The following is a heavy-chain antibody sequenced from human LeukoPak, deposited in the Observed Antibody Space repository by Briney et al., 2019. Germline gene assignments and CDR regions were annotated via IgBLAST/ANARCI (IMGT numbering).Heavy chain of an antibody. CDR2: FYGSGST. CDR1: GGSIRSYY. D-gene: IGHD6-19*01. J-gene: IGHJ4*02. Sequence: KSSETLSLTCTVSGGSIRSYYWTWIRQPAGKGLEWIGRFYGSGSTNYNPSLKSRVTMSVDTSKNQFSLNLSSVTAADTAVYYCARVYSSGWYYFDDWGQGTLVTVSS. V-gene: IGHV4-4*07. CDR3: ARVYSSGWYYFDD.